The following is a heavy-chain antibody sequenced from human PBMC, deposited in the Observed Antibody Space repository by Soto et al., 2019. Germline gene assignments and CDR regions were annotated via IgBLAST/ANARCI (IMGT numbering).Heavy chain of an antibody. Sequence: QVQLVESGGGVVQPGRSLRLSCAASGFTFSSYGMHWVRQAPGKGLEWVAVIWYDGSNKYYADSVKGRFTISRDNSKNTLYLQRNSLRAEDTAVYYCARGGIAAAGTGGYYYYGMDVWGQGTTVTVSS. D-gene: IGHD6-13*01. CDR3: ARGGIAAAGTGGYYYYGMDV. CDR1: GFTFSSYG. CDR2: IWYDGSNK. J-gene: IGHJ6*02. V-gene: IGHV3-33*01.